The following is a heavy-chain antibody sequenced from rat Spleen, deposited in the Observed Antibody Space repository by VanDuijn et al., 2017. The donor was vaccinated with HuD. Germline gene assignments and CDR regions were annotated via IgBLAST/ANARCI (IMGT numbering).Heavy chain of an antibody. CDR1: GFSLTDYS. V-gene: IGHV2S63*01. CDR3: ARDLYSFDD. J-gene: IGHJ2*01. CDR2: MCDDGDT. Sequence: VQLKESGPGLVQPSQTLSLTCTVSGFSLTDYSVHWVRQPPGKGPEWMGKMCDDGDTEYNSALKSRLSITRDTSKSQVFLKMNSLRTNDTGTYYCARDLYSFDDWGQGVMVTVSS.